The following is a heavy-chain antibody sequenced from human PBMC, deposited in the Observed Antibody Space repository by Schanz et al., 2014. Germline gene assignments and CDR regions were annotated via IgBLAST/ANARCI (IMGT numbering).Heavy chain of an antibody. CDR2: ISGGGGTR. CDR3: ARANYRRKINFDY. Sequence: EEQLLQSGGGLVQPGGSLRLSCAASGFTFGSYGMSWVRQGPGKGLEWVSGISGGGGTRNYADSVKGRFTVFRDNSKRTLYLQMNTLRAEDTAVYYCARANYRRKINFDYWGRGTLVTVSS. J-gene: IGHJ4*02. D-gene: IGHD3-10*01. V-gene: IGHV3-23*01. CDR1: GFTFGSYG.